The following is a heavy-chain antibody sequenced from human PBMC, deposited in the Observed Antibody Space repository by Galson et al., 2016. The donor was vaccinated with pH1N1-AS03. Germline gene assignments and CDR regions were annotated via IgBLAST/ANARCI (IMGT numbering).Heavy chain of an antibody. CDR2: ISFSGGST. V-gene: IGHV3-23*01. Sequence: SLRLSCAASEFSLPNYGMYWVRQAPGKGLEWVSSISFSGGSTYYADSVKGRFTISRDISKNTVYLQMRSLRGDDMAIYYCAKDLWLAAVAGSGALDMWGHGTMVTVSS. CDR1: EFSLPNYG. CDR3: AKDLWLAAVAGSGALDM. D-gene: IGHD6-19*01. J-gene: IGHJ3*02.